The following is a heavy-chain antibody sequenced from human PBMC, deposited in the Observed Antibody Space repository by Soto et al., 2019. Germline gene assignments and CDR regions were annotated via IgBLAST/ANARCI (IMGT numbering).Heavy chain of an antibody. Sequence: QLQLQESGSGLVKPSQTLSLTCAVSGGSIRSGGYSWSWIRQPPGKGLEWIGYIYHSGSTYYNPSLKSRVTISVDRSKNQFSLKLSSVTAADTAVYYCARGVVRSGGSCPFDYWGQGTLVTVSS. D-gene: IGHD2-15*01. CDR2: IYHSGST. CDR3: ARGVVRSGGSCPFDY. V-gene: IGHV4-30-2*01. J-gene: IGHJ4*02. CDR1: GGSIRSGGYS.